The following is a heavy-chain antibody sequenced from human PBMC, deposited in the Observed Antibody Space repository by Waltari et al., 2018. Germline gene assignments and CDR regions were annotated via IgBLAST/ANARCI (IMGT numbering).Heavy chain of an antibody. D-gene: IGHD2-15*01. J-gene: IGHJ4*02. CDR1: GDSVSNHYC. Sequence: QVQLQESGPGLVEPSGTLSLTCAVPGDSVSNHYCWSWVRQPPGKGLEWIEQVHHSGKPNYNPSFESRVTMSRDTANNEISLKMTSATAADTAVYYCASDRGRGLYLDSWGPGTLVTVSP. CDR3: ASDRGRGLYLDS. V-gene: IGHV4-4*02. CDR2: VHHSGKP.